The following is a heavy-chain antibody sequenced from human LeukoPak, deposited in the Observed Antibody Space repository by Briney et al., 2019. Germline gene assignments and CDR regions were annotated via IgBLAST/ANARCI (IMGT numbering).Heavy chain of an antibody. J-gene: IGHJ4*02. CDR1: GFTFSSYA. V-gene: IGHV3-23*01. D-gene: IGHD2-21*02. CDR2: ISGSGGST. CDR3: ARVSVTAIVDY. Sequence: GGSLRLSCAASGFTFSSYAMSWVRQAPGKGLEWVSAISGSGGSTYYADSVKGRFTISRDNSKNTVNLQMNSLRAEDTAVYYCARVSVTAIVDYWGQGTLVTVSS.